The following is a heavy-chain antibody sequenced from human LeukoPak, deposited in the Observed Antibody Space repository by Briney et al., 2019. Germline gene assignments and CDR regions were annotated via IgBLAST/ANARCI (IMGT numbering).Heavy chain of an antibody. V-gene: IGHV1-2*02. Sequence: GASVKVSCKAFGYTFTGYYMHWVRQAPGQGLEWMGWINPNSGGTNYAQKFQGRVTMTRDTSISTAYMELSRLRSDDTAVYYCARYNYGGNTRKPYFDYWGQGTLVTVSS. J-gene: IGHJ4*02. CDR3: ARYNYGGNTRKPYFDY. CDR2: INPNSGGT. D-gene: IGHD4-23*01. CDR1: GYTFTGYY.